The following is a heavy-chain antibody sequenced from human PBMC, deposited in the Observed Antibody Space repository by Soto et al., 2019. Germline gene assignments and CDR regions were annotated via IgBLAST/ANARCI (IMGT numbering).Heavy chain of an antibody. Sequence: GASVKVSCKASGYTFTSYGISWVRQAPGQGLEWMGWISAYNGNTNYAQKLQGRVTMTTDTSTSTAYMELRSLRSDDTAVYYCARASPTYYYYYGMDVWGQGTTVTVSS. CDR2: ISAYNGNT. J-gene: IGHJ6*02. CDR3: ARASPTYYYYYGMDV. V-gene: IGHV1-18*01. CDR1: GYTFTSYG.